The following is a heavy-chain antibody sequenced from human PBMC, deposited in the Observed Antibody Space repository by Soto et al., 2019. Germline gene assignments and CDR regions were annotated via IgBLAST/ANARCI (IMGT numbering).Heavy chain of an antibody. V-gene: IGHV3-48*03. D-gene: IGHD4-17*01. CDR2: ISSSGSII. J-gene: IGHJ4*02. Sequence: GGSLRLSCAASGFTFSSFEMNWVRQAPGKGLQWVSYISSSGSIIYYADSVKGRFTISRDNAKNSLYLQMNSLRARDTAVYYCARAISGDPQYFDYWGQGTLVTVSS. CDR1: GFTFSSFE. CDR3: ARAISGDPQYFDY.